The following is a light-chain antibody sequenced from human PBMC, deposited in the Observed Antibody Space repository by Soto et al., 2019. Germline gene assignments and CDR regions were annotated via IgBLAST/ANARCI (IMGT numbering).Light chain of an antibody. CDR1: SSDVGSYNL. Sequence: QSALTQPASVSGSPGQSITISCTGTSSDVGSYNLVSWYQHHPGKAPKLMIYEGSKWPSGVSDRFSGSKSGNTASLTISGLQAEDEADYYCCSYAGSRTDVFGTGTKLTVL. CDR3: CSYAGSRTDV. V-gene: IGLV2-23*01. J-gene: IGLJ1*01. CDR2: EGS.